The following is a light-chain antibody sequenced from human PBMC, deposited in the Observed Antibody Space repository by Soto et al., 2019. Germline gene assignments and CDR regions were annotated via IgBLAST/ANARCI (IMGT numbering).Light chain of an antibody. Sequence: QMTPSPYTLSASVEDRVPINSRVSQSISSWLAWYQQKPGKAPKLLIYKASSLESGVPSRFSGSGSGTEFTLTISSLQPDDFATYYCQQYNSYPLTFGGGTKVDIK. V-gene: IGKV1-5*03. CDR2: KAS. J-gene: IGKJ4*01. CDR1: QSISSW. CDR3: QQYNSYPLT.